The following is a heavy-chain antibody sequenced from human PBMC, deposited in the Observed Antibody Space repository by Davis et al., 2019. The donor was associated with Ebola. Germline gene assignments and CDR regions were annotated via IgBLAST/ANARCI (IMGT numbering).Heavy chain of an antibody. CDR1: GGSLSGYY. Sequence: MPGGSLRLSCAVYGGSLSGYYWSWIRQPPGKGLEWIGEIHYSGSIDYNPTLKGRVTISGDTSKNQFSLKLSSVTAADTAVYYCARGWDAQKIGSWGQGTLVTVSS. D-gene: IGHD1-26*01. J-gene: IGHJ5*01. CDR3: ARGWDAQKIGS. V-gene: IGHV4-34*01. CDR2: IHYSGSI.